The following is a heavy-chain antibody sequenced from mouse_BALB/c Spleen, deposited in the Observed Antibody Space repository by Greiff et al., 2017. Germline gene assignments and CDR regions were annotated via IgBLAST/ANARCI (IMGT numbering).Heavy chain of an antibody. V-gene: IGHV5-12-2*01. J-gene: IGHJ1*01. CDR3: AKSITTVVAKGNWYFDV. Sequence: VMLVESGGGLVQPGGSLKLSCAASGFTFSSYTMSWVRQTPEKRLEWVAYISNGGVSTYYPDTVKGRFTISRDNAKNTLYLQMSSLKSEDTAMYYCAKSITTVVAKGNWYFDVWGAGTTVTVSS. D-gene: IGHD1-1*01. CDR2: ISNGGVST. CDR1: GFTFSSYT.